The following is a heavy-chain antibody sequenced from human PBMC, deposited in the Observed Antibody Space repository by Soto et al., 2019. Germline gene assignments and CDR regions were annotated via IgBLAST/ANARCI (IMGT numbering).Heavy chain of an antibody. V-gene: IGHV4-34*01. Sequence: ETLSLTCAVYGGSFSGYYWSWIRQPPGKGLEWIGEINHSGSTNYNPSLKSRVTISVDTSKNQFSLKLSSVTAADTAVYYCARDYYDSSGRPTIDYWGQGTRVTVSS. CDR1: GGSFSGYY. CDR3: ARDYYDSSGRPTIDY. CDR2: INHSGST. J-gene: IGHJ4*02. D-gene: IGHD3-22*01.